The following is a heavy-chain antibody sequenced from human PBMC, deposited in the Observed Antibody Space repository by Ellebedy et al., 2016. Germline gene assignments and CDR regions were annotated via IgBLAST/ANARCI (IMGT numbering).Heavy chain of an antibody. V-gene: IGHV1-46*01. Sequence: ASVKVSCKASGYTFTSYYMHWVRQAPGHGLEWMGIINRSGGSTSNAQKIQGRVTMTRDTSTSTVYMELTRLRSKDTAVYYCARGGSGTDWYFNLWGRGTLVTVSS. D-gene: IGHD6-13*01. CDR1: GYTFTSYY. J-gene: IGHJ2*01. CDR3: ARGGSGTDWYFNL. CDR2: INRSGGST.